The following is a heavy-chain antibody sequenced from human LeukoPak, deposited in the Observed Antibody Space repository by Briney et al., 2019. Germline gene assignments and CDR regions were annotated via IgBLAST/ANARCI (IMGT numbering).Heavy chain of an antibody. D-gene: IGHD2-15*01. V-gene: IGHV3-30*02. Sequence: GGSLILSCAASGFTFSNYGIHWVRQAPGKGLEWVTFIRDDGNIKQYADSVKGRFTISRDNFKNTVFLQMNSLRAEDTAVYYCAATRINAFDIWGQGTIVTVSS. CDR2: IRDDGNIK. J-gene: IGHJ3*02. CDR3: AATRINAFDI. CDR1: GFTFSNYG.